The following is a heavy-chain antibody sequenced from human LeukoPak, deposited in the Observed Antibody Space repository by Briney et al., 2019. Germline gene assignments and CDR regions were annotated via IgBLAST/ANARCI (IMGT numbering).Heavy chain of an antibody. CDR2: ISGSGGST. Sequence: GGSLRLSCAASGFTFSSYAMSWVRQAPGKGLEWVSAISGSGGSTYYADSVKGRFTISSDNSKNTLYLQMNSLRAEDTAVYYCAKTPSLRYFDWLLTGYYFDYWGQGTLVTVSS. CDR3: AKTPSLRYFDWLLTGYYFDY. V-gene: IGHV3-23*01. CDR1: GFTFSSYA. J-gene: IGHJ4*02. D-gene: IGHD3-9*01.